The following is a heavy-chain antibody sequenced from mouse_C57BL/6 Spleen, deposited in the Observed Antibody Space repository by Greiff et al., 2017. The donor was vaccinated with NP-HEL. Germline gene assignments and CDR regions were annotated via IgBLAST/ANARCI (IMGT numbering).Heavy chain of an antibody. Sequence: EVQRVESGGGLVQSGRSLRLSCATSGFTFSDFYMEWVRQAPGKGLEWIAASRNKVNDYTTEYSASVKGRFIVSRDTSQSILYLQMNALRAEDTAIYYCARNYYGSSYWYFDVWGTGTTVTVSS. CDR1: GFTFSDFY. CDR2: SRNKVNDYTT. D-gene: IGHD1-1*01. J-gene: IGHJ1*03. CDR3: ARNYYGSSYWYFDV. V-gene: IGHV7-1*01.